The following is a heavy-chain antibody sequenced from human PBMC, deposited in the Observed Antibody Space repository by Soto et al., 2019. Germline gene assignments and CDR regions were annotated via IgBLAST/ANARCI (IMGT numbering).Heavy chain of an antibody. J-gene: IGHJ4*02. Sequence: GGALRPSCGASGVKCSCYGMHWVRKDPGKGLEWVANIWFDGSNKNYADSVKGRFTISRDNSKNTLFLQVNSLRAEDTAIYYCARAAYTSGYYYFDHWGQGTPVTVSS. CDR1: GVKCSCYG. D-gene: IGHD6-19*01. V-gene: IGHV3-33*08. CDR2: IWFDGSNK. CDR3: ARAAYTSGYYYFDH.